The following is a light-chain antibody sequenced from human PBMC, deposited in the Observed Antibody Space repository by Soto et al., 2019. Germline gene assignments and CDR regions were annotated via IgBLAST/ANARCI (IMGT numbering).Light chain of an antibody. V-gene: IGKV1-33*01. Sequence: DIQMTQSPSSLSASVGDRVTITCQASQDINKNLIWYQQKPGKAPKLLIYDASDLETGVTSRFSGSGSGTGFTFTISSLQPEDFATYYCQQLNSYPLTFGGGTKVDIK. CDR1: QDINKN. J-gene: IGKJ4*01. CDR2: DAS. CDR3: QQLNSYPLT.